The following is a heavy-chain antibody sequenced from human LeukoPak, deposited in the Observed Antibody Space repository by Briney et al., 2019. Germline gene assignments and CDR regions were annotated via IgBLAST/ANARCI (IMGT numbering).Heavy chain of an antibody. CDR3: ARELDILTVVYAFDV. CDR2: INPNSGGT. J-gene: IGHJ3*01. V-gene: IGHV1-2*02. Sequence: ASVKVSCKASGYTFTGYYMHWVRQAPGQGLEWMGWINPNSGGTNYAQKFQGRVTMTRDTSIGTAYMELSRLRSDDTAVYYCARELDILTVVYAFDVWGQGTMVTVSS. D-gene: IGHD3-9*01. CDR1: GYTFTGYY.